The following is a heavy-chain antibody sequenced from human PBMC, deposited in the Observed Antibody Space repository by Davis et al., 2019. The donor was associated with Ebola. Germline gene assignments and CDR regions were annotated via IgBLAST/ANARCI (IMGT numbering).Heavy chain of an antibody. CDR3: ARQTEAWYNWYD. V-gene: IGHV3-21*01. Sequence: GESLKIPCAASGFTFSSYSMNWVRQAPGKGLEWVSSISSSSSYIYYADSVKGRFTISRDNAKNSLYLQMNSLRAEDTAVYYCARQTEAWYNWYDWGQGTLVTVSS. J-gene: IGHJ4*02. D-gene: IGHD1-1*01. CDR1: GFTFSSYS. CDR2: ISSSSSYI.